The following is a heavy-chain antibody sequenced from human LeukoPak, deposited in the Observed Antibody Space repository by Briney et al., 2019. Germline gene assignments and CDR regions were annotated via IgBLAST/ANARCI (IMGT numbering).Heavy chain of an antibody. CDR1: AFTFSDYG. D-gene: IGHD2-21*01. Sequence: GGSLRLSCVASAFTFSDYGMVWVRQAPGKGLEWVTFIRYDGTNTFYADSVKGRFIISRDNSKNTMYLQMNRLRAGDTAVYYCARRLMAYGIAYMDVWGKGTTVTVSS. CDR3: ARRLMAYGIAYMDV. V-gene: IGHV3-30*02. J-gene: IGHJ6*03. CDR2: IRYDGTNT.